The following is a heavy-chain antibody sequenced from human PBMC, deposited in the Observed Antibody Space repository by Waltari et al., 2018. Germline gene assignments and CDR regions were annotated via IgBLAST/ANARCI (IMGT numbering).Heavy chain of an antibody. J-gene: IGHJ3*02. CDR2: ISSSSSTI. CDR1: GFTFSSYS. Sequence: EVQLVESGGGLVQPGGSLRLSCAASGFTFSSYSMNWVRQAPGKGLEWVSYISSSSSTIYYADSVKGRFTISRDNAKNSLYLQMNSLRAEDTAMYYCASWDLGYCSSTSCPDDAFDIWGQGTMVTVSS. CDR3: ASWDLGYCSSTSCPDDAFDI. V-gene: IGHV3-48*01. D-gene: IGHD2-2*01.